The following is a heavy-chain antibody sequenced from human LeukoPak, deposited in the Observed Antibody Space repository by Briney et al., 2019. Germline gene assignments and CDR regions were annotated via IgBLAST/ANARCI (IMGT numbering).Heavy chain of an antibody. Sequence: SVKVSCKASGYTFTGYYMHWLRQAPGQGLAWMGWINPNSGGTNYAQKFQGRVTMTRDTSISTAYMELSRLRSDDTAVYYCARADLRAPAPLEGYWGQGTLVTVSS. CDR2: INPNSGGT. CDR1: GYTFTGYY. CDR3: ARADLRAPAPLEGY. V-gene: IGHV1-2*02. J-gene: IGHJ4*02. D-gene: IGHD6-13*01.